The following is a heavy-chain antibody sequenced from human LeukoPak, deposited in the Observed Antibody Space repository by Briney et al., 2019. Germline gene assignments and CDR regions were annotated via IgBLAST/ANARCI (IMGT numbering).Heavy chain of an antibody. J-gene: IGHJ6*03. CDR3: TTEGIVGAYYYYYMDV. Sequence: GGSLRLSCAASGLTFSNAWMSWVRQAPGKGLEWVGRIKSKTDGGTTDYAAPVKGRFTISRDDSKNTLYLQMNSLKTEDTAVYYCTTEGIVGAYYYYYMDVWGKGTTVTISS. CDR1: GLTFSNAW. V-gene: IGHV3-15*01. CDR2: IKSKTDGGTT. D-gene: IGHD1-26*01.